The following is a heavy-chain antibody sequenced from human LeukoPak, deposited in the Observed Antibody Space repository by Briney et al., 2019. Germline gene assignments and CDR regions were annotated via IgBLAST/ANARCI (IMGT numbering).Heavy chain of an antibody. CDR1: GYSFTSYW. D-gene: IGHD3-22*01. CDR3: ARNTYYYDSSGYYSDY. V-gene: IGHV5-51*01. CDR2: IYPGDSDT. Sequence: GESLKISCKGSGYSFTSYWIGWVRQMPEKGLEWMGIIYPGDSDTRYNPSFQGQVTISADKSISTAYLQWSSLKASDTAMYYCARNTYYYDSSGYYSDYWGQGTLVTVSS. J-gene: IGHJ4*02.